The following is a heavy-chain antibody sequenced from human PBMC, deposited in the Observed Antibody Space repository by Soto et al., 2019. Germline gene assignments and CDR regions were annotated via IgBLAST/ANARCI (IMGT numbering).Heavy chain of an antibody. V-gene: IGHV1-69*13. CDR1: GGTFSSYA. Sequence: GASVKVSCKASGGTFSSYAISWVRQAPGQGPEWMGGIIPIFGTANYAQKFQGRVTITADESTSTAYMELSSLRSEDTAVYYCASNLGAKDYYYYGMDVWGQGTTVTVSS. D-gene: IGHD1-26*01. CDR2: IIPIFGTA. J-gene: IGHJ6*02. CDR3: ASNLGAKDYYYYGMDV.